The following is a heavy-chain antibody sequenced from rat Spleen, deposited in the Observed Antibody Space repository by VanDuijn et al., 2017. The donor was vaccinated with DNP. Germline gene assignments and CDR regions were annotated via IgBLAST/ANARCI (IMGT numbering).Heavy chain of an antibody. CDR1: GFTFTNYW. D-gene: IGHD1-10*01. J-gene: IGHJ4*01. V-gene: IGHV5-31*01. CDR2: ISSSGGST. Sequence: EVQPVESGGGLVQPGRSLKHSCSASGFTFTNYWMTWIRQVPGEGLEWVASISSSGGSTYYPDSVKGRFTISRDNAKNTLYLQMNSLRSEDTATYYCARVNNNLYYGLDAWGQGTSVTVSS. CDR3: ARVNNNLYYGLDA.